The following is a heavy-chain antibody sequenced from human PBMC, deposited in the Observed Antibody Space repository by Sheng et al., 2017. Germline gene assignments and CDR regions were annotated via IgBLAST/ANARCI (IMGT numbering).Heavy chain of an antibody. CDR1: GYTFTGYY. V-gene: IGHV1-2*06. D-gene: IGHD3-3*01. CDR3: ARVLSRFWSGYYTEY. Sequence: QVQLVQSGAEMKKPGASVKVSCKASGYTFTGYYMHWVRQAPGQGLEWMGRINPNSGGTNYAQKFQGRVTMTRDTSISTAYMELSRLRSDDTAVYYCARVLSRFWSGYYTEYWGQGTLVTVSS. J-gene: IGHJ4*02. CDR2: INPNSGGT.